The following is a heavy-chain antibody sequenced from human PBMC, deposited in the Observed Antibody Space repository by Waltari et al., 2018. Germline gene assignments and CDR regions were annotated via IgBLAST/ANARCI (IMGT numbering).Heavy chain of an antibody. CDR2: IYHSGST. J-gene: IGHJ3*02. CDR3: ASIKNRRDGYKSPLLNDAFDI. V-gene: IGHV4-38-2*01. Sequence: QVQLQESGPGLVKPSETLSLTCAVSGYSISSGYYWGWIRQPPGTGLEWIGSIYHSGSTYYNPSLKSRVTISVDTSKSQFALKLSSVTAADTAVYHCASIKNRRDGYKSPLLNDAFDIWGQGTMVTVSS. CDR1: GYSISSGYY. D-gene: IGHD5-12*01.